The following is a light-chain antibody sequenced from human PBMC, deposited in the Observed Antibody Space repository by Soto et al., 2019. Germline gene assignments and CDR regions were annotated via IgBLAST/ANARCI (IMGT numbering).Light chain of an antibody. CDR2: GAS. J-gene: IGKJ1*01. V-gene: IGKV3-15*01. CDR1: QTIYSN. CDR3: QQYNIWPPT. Sequence: EIVMTQSPATLSVSPGERATLSCRASQTIYSNLAWYQHKPGQAPRLLIKGASTRATGIPVRFGGSGSGTEFTLTISSLQSEDFAVYYCQQYNIWPPTFGQGTKVEIK.